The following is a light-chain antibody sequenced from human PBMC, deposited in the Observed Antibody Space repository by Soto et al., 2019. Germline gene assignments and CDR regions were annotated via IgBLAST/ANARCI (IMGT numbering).Light chain of an antibody. CDR1: QGIRTD. CDR3: QQLNNYPRT. Sequence: QLTQSTSSLSASVGDRVTITCRASQGIRTDLGWYQQSPGKAPKLLISTASTLQSGVPSRFSGSGSGTEFTLTISSLQPEDFATYYCQQLNNYPRTFGQRTKADIK. J-gene: IGKJ1*01. V-gene: IGKV1-17*01. CDR2: TAS.